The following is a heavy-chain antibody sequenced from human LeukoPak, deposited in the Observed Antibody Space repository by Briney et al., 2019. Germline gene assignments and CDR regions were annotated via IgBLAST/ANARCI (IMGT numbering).Heavy chain of an antibody. CDR3: AREGDYVVTAYFDY. V-gene: IGHV3-48*04. CDR1: GFTFSSYS. J-gene: IGHJ4*02. Sequence: EGSLRLSCAASGFTFSSYSMNWVRQAPGKGLEWVSYISSSSSTIYYADSVKGRFTISRDNAKNSLYLQMNSLRAEDTAVYYCAREGDYVVTAYFDYWGQGTLVTVSS. D-gene: IGHD2-21*02. CDR2: ISSSSSTI.